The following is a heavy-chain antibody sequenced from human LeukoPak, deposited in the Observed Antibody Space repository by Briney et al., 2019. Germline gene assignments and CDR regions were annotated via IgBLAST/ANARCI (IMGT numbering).Heavy chain of an antibody. CDR3: ARARVAVAGTLIDY. CDR2: IYYSGST. V-gene: IGHV4-59*01. Sequence: SETLSLTCTVSGGSISSYYWSWIRQPPGKGLEWIGYIYYSGSTNYNPSLKSRVTISVDTSKNQFSLKMSSVAAADTAVYYCARARVAVAGTLIDYWGQGTLVTVSS. D-gene: IGHD6-19*01. CDR1: GGSISSYY. J-gene: IGHJ4*02.